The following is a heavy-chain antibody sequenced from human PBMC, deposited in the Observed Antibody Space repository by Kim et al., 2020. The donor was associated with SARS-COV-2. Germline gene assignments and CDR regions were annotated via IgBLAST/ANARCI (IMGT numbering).Heavy chain of an antibody. Sequence: GGSLRLSCAASGFTFSSYAMSWVRQAPGKGLEWVSAISGSGGSTYYADSVKGRFTISRDNSKNTLYLQMNSLRAEDTAVYYCAKSPIAVAGTSNWFDPWGQGTLVTVSS. V-gene: IGHV3-23*01. CDR2: ISGSGGST. D-gene: IGHD6-19*01. J-gene: IGHJ5*02. CDR3: AKSPIAVAGTSNWFDP. CDR1: GFTFSSYA.